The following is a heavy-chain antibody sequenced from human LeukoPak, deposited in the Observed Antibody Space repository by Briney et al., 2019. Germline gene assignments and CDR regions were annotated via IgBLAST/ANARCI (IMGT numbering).Heavy chain of an antibody. Sequence: KPSGTLSLTCTVSGDSINSLDLWSWVRQPPGKGLEWIGEIYLSGTTHSNPSVKSRVTISIDKSKNQFFLNLSSVTAADTAVYYCAGLVGRYSSGLYYYYLDYWGQGTLVTVSS. V-gene: IGHV4-4*02. CDR2: IYLSGTT. CDR3: AGLVGRYSSGLYYYYLDY. CDR1: GDSINSLDL. J-gene: IGHJ4*02. D-gene: IGHD3-22*01.